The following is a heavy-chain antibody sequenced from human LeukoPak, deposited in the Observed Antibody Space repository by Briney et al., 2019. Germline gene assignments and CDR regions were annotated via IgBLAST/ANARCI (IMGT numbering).Heavy chain of an antibody. D-gene: IGHD3-22*01. J-gene: IGHJ4*02. CDR2: ITSTGTYI. V-gene: IGHV3-21*01. CDR3: ARDLGYGSIGFYHYFAH. Sequence: LSLTCTVSGGSISSDIHYWNWVRQAPGKGLEWVSSITSTGTYIYYADSVKGRFTISRDDAKNSLYLQMNSLRAEDTAVYYCARDLGYGSIGFYHYFAHWGQGTLVTVSS. CDR1: GGSISSDIHY.